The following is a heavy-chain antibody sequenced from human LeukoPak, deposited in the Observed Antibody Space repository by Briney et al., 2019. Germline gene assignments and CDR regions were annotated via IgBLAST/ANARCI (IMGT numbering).Heavy chain of an antibody. J-gene: IGHJ3*02. CDR3: ARLSYCSGGSCYSSYAFDI. Sequence: SETLSLTCNVSGGSTSTSNCHWGWIRQSPGKGLEWIGSISYSGSANYNPSLKSRVTVSVDTSKNQFSLKLSSVTAADTAVYYCARLSYCSGGSCYSSYAFDIWGQGTMVTVSS. D-gene: IGHD2-15*01. CDR2: ISYSGSA. CDR1: GGSTSTSNCH. V-gene: IGHV4-39*01.